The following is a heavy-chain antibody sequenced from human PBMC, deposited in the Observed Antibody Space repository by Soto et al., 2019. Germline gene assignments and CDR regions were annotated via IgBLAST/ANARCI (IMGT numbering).Heavy chain of an antibody. CDR1: GFTFSSYG. V-gene: IGHV3-30*18. J-gene: IGHJ6*02. CDR3: AKDLGDYVWGSYRPGYLYYYYGMDV. Sequence: QVQLVESGGGVVQPGRSLRLSCAASGFTFSSYGMHWVRQAPGKGLEWVAVISYDGSNKYYADSVKGRFTISRDNSKNTLYLQMNSLRAEDTAVYYCAKDLGDYVWGSYRPGYLYYYYGMDVWGQGTTVTVSS. D-gene: IGHD3-16*02. CDR2: ISYDGSNK.